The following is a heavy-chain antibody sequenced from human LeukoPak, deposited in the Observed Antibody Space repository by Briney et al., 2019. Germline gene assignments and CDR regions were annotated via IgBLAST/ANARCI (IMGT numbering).Heavy chain of an antibody. V-gene: IGHV1-18*01. CDR3: ARGDYDILTGPSHYMDV. Sequence: ASVKVSCKASGYTFTSYGISWVRQAPGQGLEWMGWISAYNGNTNYAQKFQGRVTMTRDTSTSTVYMELSSLRSGDTAMYYCARGDYDILTGPSHYMDVWGKGTTVTVSS. CDR2: ISAYNGNT. D-gene: IGHD3-9*01. J-gene: IGHJ6*03. CDR1: GYTFTSYG.